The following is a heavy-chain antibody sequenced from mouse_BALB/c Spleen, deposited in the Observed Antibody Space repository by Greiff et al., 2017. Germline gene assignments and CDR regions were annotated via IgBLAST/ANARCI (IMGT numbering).Heavy chain of an antibody. Sequence: QVQLQQSGAELVKPGASVKLSCKASGYTFTEYIIHWVKQRSGQGLEWIGWFYPGSGSIKYNEKFKDKATLTADKSSSTVYMELSRLTSEDSAVYFCARHEVYYGYDRDYFDYWGQGTTLTVSA. D-gene: IGHD2-2*01. J-gene: IGHJ2*01. CDR2: FYPGSGSI. CDR3: ARHEVYYGYDRDYFDY. V-gene: IGHV1-62-2*01. CDR1: GYTFTEYI.